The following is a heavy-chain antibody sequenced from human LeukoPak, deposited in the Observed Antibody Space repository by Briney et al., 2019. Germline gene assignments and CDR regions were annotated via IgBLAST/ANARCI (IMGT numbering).Heavy chain of an antibody. CDR3: ARRRILGSFDY. V-gene: IGHV3-53*01. CDR1: GFTVSSNY. Sequence: GGSLRLSCAASGFTVSSNYMSWVRQAPGKGLEWVSVIYSGGSTYYADSVKGRFTISRDNSRNTLYLQMNSLRAEDTAVYYCARRRILGSFDYWGQGTLVTVSS. CDR2: IYSGGST. J-gene: IGHJ4*02. D-gene: IGHD2/OR15-2a*01.